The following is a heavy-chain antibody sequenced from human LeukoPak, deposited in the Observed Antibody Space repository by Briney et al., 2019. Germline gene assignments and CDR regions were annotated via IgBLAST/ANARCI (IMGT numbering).Heavy chain of an antibody. D-gene: IGHD3-10*01. CDR2: IIPILGIA. CDR3: AGILWFGELLGGFDY. V-gene: IGHV1-69*04. CDR1: VGTFSSYA. Sequence: SVKVSCKASVGTFSSYAISWVRQAPGQGLGWMGRIIPILGIANYAQKFQGRVTITADKSTSTAYMELSSLRSEDTAVYYCAGILWFGELLGGFDYWGQGTLVTVSS. J-gene: IGHJ4*02.